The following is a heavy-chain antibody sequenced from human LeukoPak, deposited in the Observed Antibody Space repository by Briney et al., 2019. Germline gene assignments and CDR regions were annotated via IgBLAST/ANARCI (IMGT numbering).Heavy chain of an antibody. CDR1: GFTFSSYR. V-gene: IGHV3-21*01. D-gene: IGHD4-11*01. CDR3: VRDSYSNYFDY. CDR2: ISSSSSYI. J-gene: IGHJ4*02. Sequence: PGGSLRLSCAASGFTFSSYRMNWVRQAPGEGLAWVSFISSSSSYIDYADSVKGRFTISRGNAKNSLYLQMNSLRAEDTAVYYCVRDSYSNYFDYWGQGTLVTVSS.